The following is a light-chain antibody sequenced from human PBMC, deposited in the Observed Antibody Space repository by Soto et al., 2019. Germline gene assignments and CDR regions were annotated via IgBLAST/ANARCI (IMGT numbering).Light chain of an antibody. V-gene: IGKV3D-15*01. CDR1: QSVSSN. J-gene: IGKJ4*01. Sequence: EIAMTQSPATVSVSPGERATLSCRASQSVSSNLAWYQQKPGQAPIYGASSRDTGIPARFGGSGSGTEFTLTISSLQSEDFAVYYCQQYNKWPLTFGGGTTCEIK. CDR2: GAS. CDR3: QQYNKWPLT.